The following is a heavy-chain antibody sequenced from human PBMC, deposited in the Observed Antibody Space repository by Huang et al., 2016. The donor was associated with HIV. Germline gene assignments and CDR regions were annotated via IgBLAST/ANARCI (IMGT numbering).Heavy chain of an antibody. V-gene: IGHV1-69*01. Sequence: QVQLVQSEAEVKKPGSSVKVSCKASGGTFSTFGLSWGRQASGRGLEWMAGIIPIFNTTDDAQKVQGRVTLTADESTNTASMELNSLTFEDTAVYYCARPSDAAMIRDYYYPMDVWGQGTTVTVS. CDR1: GGTFSTFG. D-gene: IGHD5-18*01. CDR3: ARPSDAAMIRDYYYPMDV. J-gene: IGHJ6*02. CDR2: IIPIFNTT.